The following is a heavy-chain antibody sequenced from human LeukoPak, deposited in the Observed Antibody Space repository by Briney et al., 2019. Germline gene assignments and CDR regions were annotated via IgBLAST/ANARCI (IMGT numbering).Heavy chain of an antibody. J-gene: IGHJ4*02. D-gene: IGHD3-9*01. CDR2: IYENGGTT. V-gene: IGHV3-64*04. Sequence: GGSLRLSCVGSGFTFRSHAMSWVRQAPEKGLEFVSGIYENGGTTYYADSVKGRFTISRDNSKNTLYLQMNSLRAEDTAVYYCARSYYDILTGLFDYWGQGTLVTVSS. CDR3: ARSYYDILTGLFDY. CDR1: GFTFRSHA.